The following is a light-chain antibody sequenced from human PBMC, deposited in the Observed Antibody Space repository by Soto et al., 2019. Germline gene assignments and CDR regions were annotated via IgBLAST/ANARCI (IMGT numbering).Light chain of an antibody. V-gene: IGLV2-23*02. CDR2: EVS. CDR1: NSDVGSYNL. J-gene: IGLJ1*01. CDR3: SSYAGSSTYV. Sequence: QSVLTQPASVSGSPGQSITISCTGTNSDVGSYNLVSWYQQHPGKAPKLMIYEVSKRPSGFSNRFSGSKSGNTASLTISGLQAEDEADYYCSSYAGSSTYVFRTGTKVTVL.